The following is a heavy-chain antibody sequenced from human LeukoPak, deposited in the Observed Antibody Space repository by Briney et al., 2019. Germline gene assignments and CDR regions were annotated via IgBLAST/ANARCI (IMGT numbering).Heavy chain of an antibody. J-gene: IGHJ4*02. D-gene: IGHD3-22*01. Sequence: PGGSLRLSCAASGFTFSSYAMSWVRQAPGKGLEWVSGARGSGSSTYYADSVNGRFTVSRDNSKDTLYLQMNSLRAEDTAVYYCAKDTIDYYDNSGYYRGWGQGTLVTVSS. CDR2: ARGSGSST. CDR3: AKDTIDYYDNSGYYRG. CDR1: GFTFSSYA. V-gene: IGHV3-23*01.